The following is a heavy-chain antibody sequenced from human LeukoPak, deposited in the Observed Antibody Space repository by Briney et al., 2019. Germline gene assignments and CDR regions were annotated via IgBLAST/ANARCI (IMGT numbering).Heavy chain of an antibody. CDR3: ASQYYDSSLDYYYYYMDV. D-gene: IGHD3-22*01. V-gene: IGHV4-4*02. CDR2: IYHSGST. Sequence: SGTLSLTCAVSGGSISSSNWWSWVRQPQGKGLEWIGEIYHSGSTNYNPSLKSRVTISVDKSKNQFSLKLSSVTAADTAVYYCASQYYDSSLDYYYYYMDVWGKGTTVTVSS. J-gene: IGHJ6*03. CDR1: GGSISSSNW.